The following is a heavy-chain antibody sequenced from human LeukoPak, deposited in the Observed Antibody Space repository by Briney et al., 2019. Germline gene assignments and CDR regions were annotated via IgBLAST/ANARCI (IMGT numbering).Heavy chain of an antibody. CDR3: ARVQSVVTPWSWFDP. Sequence: SVKVSCKASGGTFSSYAISWVRQAPGQGLEWMGGIIPIFGTANYAQKFQGRVTITADESTSTAYMELSSLRSEDTAVYYCARVQSVVTPWSWFDPWGQGTLVTVSS. D-gene: IGHD4-23*01. J-gene: IGHJ5*02. CDR1: GGTFSSYA. CDR2: IIPIFGTA. V-gene: IGHV1-69*13.